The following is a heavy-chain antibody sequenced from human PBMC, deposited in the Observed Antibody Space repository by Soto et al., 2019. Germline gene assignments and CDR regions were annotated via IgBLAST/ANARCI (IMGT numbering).Heavy chain of an antibody. CDR3: ARYSSGWYAGPVDGMDV. J-gene: IGHJ6*02. V-gene: IGHV4-61*01. CDR2: IYYSGST. CDR1: GGSVSSGSYY. Sequence: PSETLSLTCTVSGGSVSSGSYYWSWIRQPPGKGLEWIGYIYYSGSTNYNPSLKSRVTISVDTSKNQFSLKLSSVTAADTAVYYCARYSSGWYAGPVDGMDVWGQGTTVTVSS. D-gene: IGHD6-19*01.